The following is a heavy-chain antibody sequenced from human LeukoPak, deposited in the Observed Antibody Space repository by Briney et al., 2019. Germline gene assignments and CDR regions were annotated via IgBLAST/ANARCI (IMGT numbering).Heavy chain of an antibody. CDR2: ISGSGGST. CDR3: AKAYYHILTGHNDY. D-gene: IGHD3-9*01. J-gene: IGHJ4*02. Sequence: GSLRLSCAASGFTFSSYAMSWVRQAPGKGLEWVSAISGSGGSTYYADSVKGRFTISRDNSKNTLYLQMNSLRAEDTAVYYCAKAYYHILTGHNDYWGQGTLVTVSS. CDR1: GFTFSSYA. V-gene: IGHV3-23*01.